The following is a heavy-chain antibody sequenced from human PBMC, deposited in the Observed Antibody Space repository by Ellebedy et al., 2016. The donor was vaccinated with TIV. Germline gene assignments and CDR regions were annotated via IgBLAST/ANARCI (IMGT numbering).Heavy chain of an antibody. CDR2: IVSSGREA. D-gene: IGHD3-3*01. Sequence: GGSLRLXCAASGFTFSISGMTWARQVPGKGLEWVATIVSSGREAYYADPAKGRFTISRDNVMNSVYLQLNSLSVEDTAVYYCMRDGREWSRDYWGQGTLVTVSS. CDR1: GFTFSISG. CDR3: MRDGREWSRDY. J-gene: IGHJ4*02. V-gene: IGHV3-21*06.